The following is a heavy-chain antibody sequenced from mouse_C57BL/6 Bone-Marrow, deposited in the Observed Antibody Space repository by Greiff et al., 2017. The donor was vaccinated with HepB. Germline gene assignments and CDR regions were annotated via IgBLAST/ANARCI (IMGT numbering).Heavy chain of an antibody. V-gene: IGHV1-26*01. CDR1: GYTFTDYY. CDR2: INPNNGGT. CDR3: ASDYGSSIWYFDV. Sequence: EVQLQQSGPELVMPGASVKISCKASGYTFTDYYMNWVKQSHGKSLEWIGDINPNNGGTSYNQKFKGKATLTVDKSSSTAYMELRSLTSEDSAVYYCASDYGSSIWYFDVWGTGTTVTVSS. D-gene: IGHD1-1*01. J-gene: IGHJ1*03.